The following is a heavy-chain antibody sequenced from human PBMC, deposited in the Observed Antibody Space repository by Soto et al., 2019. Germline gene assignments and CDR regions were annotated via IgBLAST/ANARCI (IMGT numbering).Heavy chain of an antibody. V-gene: IGHV4-59*08. Sequence: QVQLQESGPGLVKPSETLSLTCTVSGGSISSYYWSWIRQPPGKGLEWIGYVYYSGSTNYNPSLKSRVTISVDTSKSQLSLKLSSVTAADTAVYYCARRYGYYFDYWGQGTLVTVSS. CDR2: VYYSGST. CDR1: GGSISSYY. CDR3: ARRYGYYFDY. D-gene: IGHD4-17*01. J-gene: IGHJ4*02.